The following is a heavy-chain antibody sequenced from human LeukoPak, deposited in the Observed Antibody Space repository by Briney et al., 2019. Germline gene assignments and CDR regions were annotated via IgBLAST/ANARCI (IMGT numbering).Heavy chain of an antibody. Sequence: SETLSLTCTVSGGSISSGGYYWSWIRQHPGKGLEWIGYIYYSGSTYYNPSLKSRVTISVDTSKNQFSLRLSSVTAADTAVYYCARSVAMVRGVTWYFDYWGQGTLVTVSS. D-gene: IGHD3-10*01. CDR3: ARSVAMVRGVTWYFDY. CDR2: IYYSGST. CDR1: GGSISSGGYY. V-gene: IGHV4-31*03. J-gene: IGHJ4*02.